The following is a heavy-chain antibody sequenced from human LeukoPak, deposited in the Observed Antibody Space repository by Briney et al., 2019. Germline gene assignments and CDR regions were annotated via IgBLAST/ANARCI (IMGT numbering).Heavy chain of an antibody. CDR3: ARASMGYSSCDY. Sequence: GGSLRLSCAASGFTFSSYEMNWVRQAPGKGLEWVSYISSSGSTIYYADSVKGRFTISRDNAKNSLYLQMNSLRAEDTAVYYCARASMGYSSCDYWGQGTLVTVSS. V-gene: IGHV3-48*03. J-gene: IGHJ4*02. CDR2: ISSSGSTI. D-gene: IGHD6-6*01. CDR1: GFTFSSYE.